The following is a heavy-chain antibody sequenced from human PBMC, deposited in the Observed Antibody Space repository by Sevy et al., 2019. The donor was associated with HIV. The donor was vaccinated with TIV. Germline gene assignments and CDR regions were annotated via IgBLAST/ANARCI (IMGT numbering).Heavy chain of an antibody. CDR3: ARLGRGYTAGFFGY. CDR2: IYYSGSN. Sequence: SETLSLTCTVSGGSISSSSYYWGWIRQPPGKGLEWIGSIYYSGSNYQNPSLKSRVTISVDTSKNQFSLKLSSVTAADTAVHYCARLGRGYTAGFFGYWGQGTLVTVSS. CDR1: GGSISSSSYY. J-gene: IGHJ4*02. V-gene: IGHV4-39*01. D-gene: IGHD2-2*02.